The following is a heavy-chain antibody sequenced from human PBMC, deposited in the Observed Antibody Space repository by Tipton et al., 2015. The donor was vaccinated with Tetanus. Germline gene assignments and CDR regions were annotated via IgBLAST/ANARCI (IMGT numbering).Heavy chain of an antibody. Sequence: SLRLSCTVSGVSISSDDYYWSWVRQAPGKGLEWVSTITGNGGTTYYADSVRGRFPISRDDSENTLYLQMNSLRVEDTAVYYCAKEFCSSGSCQTYYSYYGLDVWGQGTTVTVSS. J-gene: IGHJ6*02. D-gene: IGHD2-15*01. CDR2: ITGNGGTT. CDR1: GVSISSDDYY. V-gene: IGHV3-23*01. CDR3: AKEFCSSGSCQTYYSYYGLDV.